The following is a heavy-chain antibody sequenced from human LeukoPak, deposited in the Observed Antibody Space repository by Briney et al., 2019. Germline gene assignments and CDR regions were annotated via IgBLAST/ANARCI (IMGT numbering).Heavy chain of an antibody. CDR3: ARPLAPGFLNWCFDL. D-gene: IGHD2/OR15-2a*01. J-gene: IGHJ2*01. Sequence: GGSLRLSCVASGFTLGSYGMHWVRQPPGKGLEWVASISSDGSIIYYGDSVRGRFSISRDDSKNTLDLQMNNLRPEDTAVYSCARPLAPGFLNWCFDLWGRGTLVTVSS. CDR2: ISSDGSII. CDR1: GFTLGSYG. V-gene: IGHV3-30*03.